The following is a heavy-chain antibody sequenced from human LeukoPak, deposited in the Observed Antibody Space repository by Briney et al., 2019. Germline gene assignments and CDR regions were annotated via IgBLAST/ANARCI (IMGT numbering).Heavy chain of an antibody. CDR3: ARGGYYGLGNDSRFDP. J-gene: IGHJ5*02. CDR1: GYSISSGYY. CDR2: ISHSGST. D-gene: IGHD3-10*01. V-gene: IGHV4-38-2*02. Sequence: PSETLSLTCTVSGYSISSGYYWGWIRQPPGKGLEWIGSISHSGSTYYNPSPKSRVTISVDTSKNQFSLKLRSVTAADTAVYYCARGGYYGLGNDSRFDPWGQGTLVTVSS.